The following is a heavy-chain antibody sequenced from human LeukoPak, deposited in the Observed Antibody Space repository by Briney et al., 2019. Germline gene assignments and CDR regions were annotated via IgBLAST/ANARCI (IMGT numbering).Heavy chain of an antibody. Sequence: PGRSLRLSCAASGFTFSSYGMHWVRQAPGKGLEWVAVVWYDGSNKYYADSVKGRFTISRDNSKNTLYLQMNSLRAEDTAVYYCANPPRDNYDFWSGYHYDYWGQGTLVTVSS. CDR2: VWYDGSNK. CDR1: GFTFSSYG. CDR3: ANPPRDNYDFWSGYHYDY. D-gene: IGHD3-3*01. V-gene: IGHV3-33*06. J-gene: IGHJ4*02.